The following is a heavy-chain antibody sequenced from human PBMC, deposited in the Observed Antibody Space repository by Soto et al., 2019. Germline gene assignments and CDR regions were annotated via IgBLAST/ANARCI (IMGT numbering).Heavy chain of an antibody. V-gene: IGHV1-46*01. Sequence: GASVKVSCKASGYTFTIYYMHWVRQAPGQGLEWMGIINPSGGSTSYAQKFQGRVTMTRDTSTSTVYMELSSLRSEDTAVYYCASSLPIGYCSGGSCYPEGNYYYYYGMDVWGQGTTVTVSS. CDR3: ASSLPIGYCSGGSCYPEGNYYYYYGMDV. CDR2: INPSGGST. CDR1: GYTFTIYY. D-gene: IGHD2-15*01. J-gene: IGHJ6*02.